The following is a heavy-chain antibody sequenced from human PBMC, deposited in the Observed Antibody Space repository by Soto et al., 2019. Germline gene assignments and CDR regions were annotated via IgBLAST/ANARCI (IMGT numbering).Heavy chain of an antibody. CDR2: IYHSGST. CDR3: ASLDILTGYYPGY. V-gene: IGHV4-4*02. J-gene: IGHJ4*02. D-gene: IGHD3-9*01. Sequence: PSETLSVTCAVSGGSISSSNWWSWVRQSPGKGLEWIGEIYHSGSTNYNPSLKSRVTISVDKSKNQFSLKLSSVTAVDTAVYYCASLDILTGYYPGYWGQGTLVTVSS. CDR1: GGSISSSNW.